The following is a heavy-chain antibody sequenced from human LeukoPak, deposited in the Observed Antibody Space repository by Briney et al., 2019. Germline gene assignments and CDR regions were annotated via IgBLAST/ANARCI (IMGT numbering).Heavy chain of an antibody. CDR1: GFTFSEYY. J-gene: IGHJ4*02. CDR2: IRSSSSYT. Sequence: PGGSLRLSCAASGFTFSEYYMGWIRQAPGKGLEWVSYIRSSSSYTNYADSVKGRFTISRDNAKNSLYLQMNSLRAEDTAVYYCARGYYDNSGYYFPFDFWGQGTLVTVSS. CDR3: ARGYYDNSGYYFPFDF. D-gene: IGHD3-22*01. V-gene: IGHV3-11*06.